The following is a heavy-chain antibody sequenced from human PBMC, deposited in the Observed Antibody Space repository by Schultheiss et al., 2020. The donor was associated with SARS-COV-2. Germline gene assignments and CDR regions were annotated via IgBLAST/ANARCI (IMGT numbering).Heavy chain of an antibody. CDR3: ARDSLRFLEWLLSDRTSGFDP. V-gene: IGHV4-34*01. Sequence: SQTLSLTCAVYGGSFSGYYWSWIRQPPGKGLEWIGEINHSGSTNYNPSLKSRVTISVDTSKNQFSLKLSSVTAADTAVYYCARDSLRFLEWLLSDRTSGFDPWAQGTLVNVSS. D-gene: IGHD3-3*01. J-gene: IGHJ5*02. CDR2: INHSGST. CDR1: GGSFSGYY.